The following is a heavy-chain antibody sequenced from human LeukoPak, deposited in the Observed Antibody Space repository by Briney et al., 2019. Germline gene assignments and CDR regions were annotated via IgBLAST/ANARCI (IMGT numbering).Heavy chain of an antibody. CDR2: IYYSGST. D-gene: IGHD4-17*01. V-gene: IGHV4-59*01. CDR1: GGSISSYY. CDR3: ARVISHGYYMDV. Sequence: PLETLSLTCTVSGGSISSYYWSWIRQPPGKGLEWIGYIYYSGSTNYNPSLKSRVTISVDTSKNQFSLKLSSVTAADTAVYYCARVISHGYYMDVWGKGTTVTVSS. J-gene: IGHJ6*03.